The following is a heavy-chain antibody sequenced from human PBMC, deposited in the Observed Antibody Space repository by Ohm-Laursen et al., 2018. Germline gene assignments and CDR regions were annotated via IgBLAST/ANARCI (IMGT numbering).Heavy chain of an antibody. V-gene: IGHV4-59*01. Sequence: GTLSLTWTVSRDSISNYYWTWIRQSPGKGLEWIGYIYYTGSTNYNPSVKSRVTISVDTSKNQFSLKLNSVTAADTAVYFCARDSRGGHLNTTLITGKNLDSWGQGILVTVSS. CDR1: RDSISNYY. CDR3: ARDSRGGHLNTTLITGKNLDS. CDR2: IYYTGST. J-gene: IGHJ4*02. D-gene: IGHD3-16*01.